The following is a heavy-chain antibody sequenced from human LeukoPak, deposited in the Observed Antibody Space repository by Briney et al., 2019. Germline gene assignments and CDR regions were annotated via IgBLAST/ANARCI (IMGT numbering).Heavy chain of an antibody. J-gene: IGHJ5*02. CDR2: MNTNSGNT. V-gene: IGHV1-8*01. D-gene: IGHD2-2*01. Sequence: EASVKVSCKASGGTFTSYDINWVRQATGQGLEWMGWMNTNSGNTGYAQKFQGRVTMTRNTSISTAYMELSSLRSEDTAVYYCARGGIVVVPAAMRWFDPWGQGTLVTVSS. CDR1: GGTFTSYD. CDR3: ARGGIVVVPAAMRWFDP.